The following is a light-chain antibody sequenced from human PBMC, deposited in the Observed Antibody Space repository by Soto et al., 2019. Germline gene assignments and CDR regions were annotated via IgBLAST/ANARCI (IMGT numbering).Light chain of an antibody. V-gene: IGLV2-14*01. CDR3: SSYTSSLVV. CDR1: SSDV. Sequence: QSALTQPASVSGSPGQSITISCTGSSSDVVSWYQQHPGKAPKLMISEVRNRPSGVSNRFSGSKSGNTASLTISGLQAADEADYYCSSYTSSLVVFGGGTKVTVL. J-gene: IGLJ2*01. CDR2: EVR.